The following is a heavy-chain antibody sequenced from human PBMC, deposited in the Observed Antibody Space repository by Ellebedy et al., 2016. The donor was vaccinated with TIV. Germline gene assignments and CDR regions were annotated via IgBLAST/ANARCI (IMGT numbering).Heavy chain of an antibody. Sequence: ASVKVSCKASGYTFTSYGISWVRQAPGQGLEWMGWISAYNGNTNYAQKFQGRVTITADESTSTAYMELSSLRSEDTAVYYCARGNFDRGGMDVWGQGTTVTVSS. V-gene: IGHV1-18*01. CDR1: GYTFTSYG. CDR2: ISAYNGNT. D-gene: IGHD3-9*01. CDR3: ARGNFDRGGMDV. J-gene: IGHJ6*02.